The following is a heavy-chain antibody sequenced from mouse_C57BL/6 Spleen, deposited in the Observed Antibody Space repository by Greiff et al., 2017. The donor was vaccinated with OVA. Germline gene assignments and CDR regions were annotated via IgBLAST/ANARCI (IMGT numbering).Heavy chain of an antibody. CDR1: GFTFSSYG. Sequence: EVMLVESGGDLVKPGGSLKLSCAASGFTFSSYGMSWVRQTPDKRLEWVATISSGGSYTYYPDSVKGRFTISRDNAKNTLYLQMSSLKSEDTAMYYCARITTVVAKGYYFDYWGQGTTLTVSS. V-gene: IGHV5-6*01. D-gene: IGHD1-1*01. CDR3: ARITTVVAKGYYFDY. CDR2: ISSGGSYT. J-gene: IGHJ2*01.